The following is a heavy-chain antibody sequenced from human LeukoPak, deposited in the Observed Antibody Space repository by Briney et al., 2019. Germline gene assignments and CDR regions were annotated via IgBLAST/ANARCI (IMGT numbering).Heavy chain of an antibody. CDR3: AKGKLSYSSGNYDSSPLYYCYGMDV. J-gene: IGHJ6*02. V-gene: IGHV3-30*18. CDR2: ISYDGSNK. CDR1: GFTFSSYG. D-gene: IGHD6-19*01. Sequence: PGRSLRLSCAASGFTFSSYGMHWVRQAPGKGLEWVAVISYDGSNKYYADSVKGRFAISRDNSKNTLYLQMNSLRAEDTAVYYCAKGKLSYSSGNYDSSPLYYCYGMDVWGQGTTVTVSS.